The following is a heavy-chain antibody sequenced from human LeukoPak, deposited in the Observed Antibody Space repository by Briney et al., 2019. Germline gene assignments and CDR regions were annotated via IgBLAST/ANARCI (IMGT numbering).Heavy chain of an antibody. J-gene: IGHJ4*02. V-gene: IGHV3-33*01. CDR1: GFSFNTYA. Sequence: GRSLTLSCAASGFSFNTYAMHWVRQAPGQGLEWVALIWHDGSHKFYSNSVRGQFTISRDNSKNTVYLQMNSLRAEDTAVYYCARDLRGYSFIDYWGQGALVTVSS. D-gene: IGHD5-18*01. CDR3: ARDLRGYSFIDY. CDR2: IWHDGSHK.